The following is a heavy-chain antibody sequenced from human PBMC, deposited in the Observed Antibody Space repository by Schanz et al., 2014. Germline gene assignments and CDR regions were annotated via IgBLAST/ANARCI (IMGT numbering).Heavy chain of an antibody. CDR1: GFAFDTYW. Sequence: EVQLVESGGGLVQPGGSLRLSCAASGFAFDTYWMSWVRQAPGKGLEWVANIKHDGSEKYYVDSVKGRFTISRDNAKNSMYLEMNSQRAEDAAVFYCARVGGTYYDFWSGVPPTVMHDGFDIWGQGTMVTVS. J-gene: IGHJ3*02. CDR2: IKHDGSEK. V-gene: IGHV3-7*01. D-gene: IGHD3-3*01. CDR3: ARVGGTYYDFWSGVPPTVMHDGFDI.